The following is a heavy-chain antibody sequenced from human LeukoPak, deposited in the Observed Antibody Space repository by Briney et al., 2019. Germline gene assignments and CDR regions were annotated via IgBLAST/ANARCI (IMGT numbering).Heavy chain of an antibody. J-gene: IGHJ5*02. CDR2: IYYSGST. D-gene: IGHD6-13*01. Sequence: SETLSLTCTVSGGSISSYYWSWIRQPPGKGLDWIGYIYYSGSTNYNPSLKSRVTISVDTSKNQFSLKLSSVTAADTAVYYCARAAAAGLYNWFDPWGQGTLVTVSS. CDR3: ARAAAAGLYNWFDP. V-gene: IGHV4-59*01. CDR1: GGSISSYY.